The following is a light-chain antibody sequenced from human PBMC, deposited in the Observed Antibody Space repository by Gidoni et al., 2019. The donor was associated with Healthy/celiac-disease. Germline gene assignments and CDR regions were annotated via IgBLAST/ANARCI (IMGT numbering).Light chain of an antibody. CDR3: SSYAGSNSVV. Sequence: QPALTQPPSASGSPGQSVTISCTGTSSDVGGYNYVSWDQQHPAKAPKLMIYEVSKRPSGVPDRFSGSKSGNTASRTVSGLQAEDEADYYCSSYAGSNSVVFGGGTKLTV. V-gene: IGLV2-8*01. CDR2: EVS. CDR1: SSDVGGYNY. J-gene: IGLJ2*01.